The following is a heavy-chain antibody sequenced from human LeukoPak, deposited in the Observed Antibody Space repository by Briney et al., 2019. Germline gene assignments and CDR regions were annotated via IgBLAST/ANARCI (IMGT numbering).Heavy chain of an antibody. CDR3: AKSTRSDYYAYFDY. J-gene: IGHJ4*02. Sequence: GGSLRLSCAASGFSFDDYARYWVRQAPGKGLEWVSGITWNSGSIGYADSVKGRFTISRDNAKNSLYLQMTGLRTEDTALYYCAKSTRSDYYAYFDYWGRGILVTVSS. CDR1: GFSFDDYA. V-gene: IGHV3-9*01. D-gene: IGHD3-22*01. CDR2: ITWNSGSI.